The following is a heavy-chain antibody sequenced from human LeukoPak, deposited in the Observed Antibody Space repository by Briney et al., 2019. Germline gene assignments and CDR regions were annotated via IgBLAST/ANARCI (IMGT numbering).Heavy chain of an antibody. V-gene: IGHV4-39*07. Sequence: SETLSLTCTVSGGSVSSSYYYWGWIRQPPGKGLEWIGTIYYSGSTYYNPSLKSRVTISVDTSKNQFSLKLSAVTAADTAVYYCASRARAIFGVVDYWGQGTLVTVSS. J-gene: IGHJ4*02. CDR3: ASRARAIFGVVDY. CDR1: GGSVSSSYYY. CDR2: IYYSGST. D-gene: IGHD3-3*01.